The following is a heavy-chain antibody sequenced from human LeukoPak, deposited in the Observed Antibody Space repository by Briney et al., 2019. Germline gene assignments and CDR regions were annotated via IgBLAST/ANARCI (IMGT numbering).Heavy chain of an antibody. D-gene: IGHD6-6*01. V-gene: IGHV1-18*01. CDR3: ARVRIAARRLIDY. J-gene: IGHJ4*02. CDR1: GYTFTSYG. Sequence: ASVKLSFKASGYTFTSYGISWVRQAPGQGLEWMGWISAYNANTYSAQTLQGRVSMTTETSTSTAYMALRSLRSDDTAVYYCARVRIAARRLIDYWGPGTLVTVSS. CDR2: ISAYNANT.